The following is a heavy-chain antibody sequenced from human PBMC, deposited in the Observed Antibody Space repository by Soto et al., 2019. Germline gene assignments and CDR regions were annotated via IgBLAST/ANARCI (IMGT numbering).Heavy chain of an antibody. CDR1: GYSFTSHY. J-gene: IGHJ3*02. V-gene: IGHV1-69*13. CDR3: ASYDSSGYYYKSHAFDI. D-gene: IGHD3-22*01. Sequence: SVKVSCKASGYSFTSHYMHWVRQAPGQGLEWMGGIIPIFGTANYAQKFQGRVTITADESTSTAYMELSSLRSEDTAVYYCASYDSSGYYYKSHAFDIWGQGTMVTVSS. CDR2: IIPIFGTA.